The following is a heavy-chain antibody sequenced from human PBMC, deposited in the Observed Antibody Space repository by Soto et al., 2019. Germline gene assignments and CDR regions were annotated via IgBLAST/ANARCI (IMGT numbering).Heavy chain of an antibody. CDR2: IWYDGSNK. J-gene: IGHJ4*02. D-gene: IGHD5-12*01. Sequence: QVQLVESGGGVVQPGRSPRLSCAASGFTFSSYGMHWVRQAPGKGLEWVAVIWYDGSNKYYADSVKGRFTISRDNSKNTLYLQMNSLRAEDTAVYYCARAPVATYYFDYWGQGTLVTVSS. V-gene: IGHV3-33*01. CDR1: GFTFSSYG. CDR3: ARAPVATYYFDY.